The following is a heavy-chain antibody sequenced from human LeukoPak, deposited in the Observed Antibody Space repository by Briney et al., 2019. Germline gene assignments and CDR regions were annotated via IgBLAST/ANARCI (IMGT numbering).Heavy chain of an antibody. V-gene: IGHV4-61*02. D-gene: IGHD3-10*01. CDR2: IFTSGRT. CDR1: GGSISSGSYY. J-gene: IGHJ5*02. CDR3: ARGLTYYYGSGSSNWFDP. Sequence: PSQTLSLTCTVSGGSISSGSYYWSWIRQPAGKGLELIGRIFTSGRTNYNPSLKSRVTISLDTSKNQFSLKLSSVTAADTAVYYCARGLTYYYGSGSSNWFDPWGQGTLVTVSS.